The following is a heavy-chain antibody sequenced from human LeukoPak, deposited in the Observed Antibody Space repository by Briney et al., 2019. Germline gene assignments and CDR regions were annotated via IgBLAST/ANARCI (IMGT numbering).Heavy chain of an antibody. V-gene: IGHV1-69*04. CDR3: ARDYYYDSSGYPAWFDP. CDR2: IIPILGIA. Sequence: GAPVKVSCKASGGTFSSYAISWVRQAPGQGLEWMGRIIPILGIANYAQKFQGRVTITADKSTSTAYMELSSLRSEDTAVYYCARDYYYDSSGYPAWFDPWGQGTLVTVSS. CDR1: GGTFSSYA. J-gene: IGHJ5*02. D-gene: IGHD3-22*01.